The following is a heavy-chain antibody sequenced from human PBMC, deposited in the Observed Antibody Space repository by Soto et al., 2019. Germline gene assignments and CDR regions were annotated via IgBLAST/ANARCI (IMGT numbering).Heavy chain of an antibody. V-gene: IGHV4-34*01. Sequence: PSETLSLTCAVYGGSFSGYYWSWIRQPPGKGLEWIGEINHSGSTNYNPSLKSRVTISVDTSKNQFSLKLSSVTAADTAVYYCARGVVVVAVDYYGMDVWGQGTTVTVSS. D-gene: IGHD2-15*01. J-gene: IGHJ6*02. CDR2: INHSGST. CDR3: ARGVVVVAVDYYGMDV. CDR1: GGSFSGYY.